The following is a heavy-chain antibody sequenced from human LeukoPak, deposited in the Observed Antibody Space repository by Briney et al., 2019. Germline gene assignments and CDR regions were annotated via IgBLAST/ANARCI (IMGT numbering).Heavy chain of an antibody. V-gene: IGHV1-69*02. CDR3: ASLWGRDDYGGNPDGDAFDI. CDR2: IIPILGIA. CDR1: GGTFSSYT. J-gene: IGHJ3*02. Sequence: GASVKVFCKASGGTFSSYTISWVRQAPGQGLEWMGRIIPILGIANYAQKFQGRVTITADKSTSTAYMELSSLRSEDTAVYYCASLWGRDDYGGNPDGDAFDIWGQGTMVTVSS. D-gene: IGHD4-23*01.